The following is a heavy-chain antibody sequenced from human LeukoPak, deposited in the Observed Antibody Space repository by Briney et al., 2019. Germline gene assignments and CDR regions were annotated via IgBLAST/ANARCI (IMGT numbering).Heavy chain of an antibody. Sequence: GGSLRLSCAASGFTFSSYSVNWVRQAPGKGLEWVSYISSSSSTIYYADSVKGRFTISRDNAKNSLYLQMNSLRAGDTAVYYCARDHSSGWYRYFQHWGQGTLVTVFS. CDR3: ARDHSSGWYRYFQH. D-gene: IGHD6-19*01. J-gene: IGHJ1*01. V-gene: IGHV3-48*01. CDR2: ISSSSSTI. CDR1: GFTFSSYS.